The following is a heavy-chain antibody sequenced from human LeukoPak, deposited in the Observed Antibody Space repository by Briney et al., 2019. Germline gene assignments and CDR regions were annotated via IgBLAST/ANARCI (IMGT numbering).Heavy chain of an antibody. D-gene: IGHD6-6*01. Sequence: PGGSLRLSCAASGFIVSGFAVHWVRQTSGRGLEWLGRIRTKSNDYATQYTASLKGRFTISRDDSKNTAYLQMNSLKTEDTAVYYCAIIRAAPKTFVDYYYYMDVWGTGTTVTVSS. V-gene: IGHV3-73*01. J-gene: IGHJ6*03. CDR3: AIIRAAPKTFVDYYYYMDV. CDR2: IRTKSNDYAT. CDR1: GFIVSGFA.